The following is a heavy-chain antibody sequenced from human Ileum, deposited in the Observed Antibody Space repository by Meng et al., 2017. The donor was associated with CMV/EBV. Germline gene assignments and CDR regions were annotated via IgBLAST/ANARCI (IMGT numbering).Heavy chain of an antibody. V-gene: IGHV4-30-4*01. J-gene: IGHJ4*02. CDR3: ARVSWWAGSQMIQTFDS. D-gene: IGHD2-15*01. CDR2: INHGWRT. Sequence: QEQGQSPAIPPQTPSLTSNSLNGPIAKVIFHWSWFRLTRGKGMDWIAFINHGWRTSYNTSLRRRYTISVDTSNNLFSLTVTSVTAADTAVYYCARVSWWAGSQMIQTFDSWGQGTLVTVSS. CDR1: NGPIAKVIFH.